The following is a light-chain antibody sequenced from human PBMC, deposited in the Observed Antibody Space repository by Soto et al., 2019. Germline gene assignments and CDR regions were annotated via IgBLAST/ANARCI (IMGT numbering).Light chain of an antibody. V-gene: IGKV1-9*01. J-gene: IGKJ4*01. CDR1: QGISSN. CDR3: QQLNGYFFT. CDR2: AAS. Sequence: IQLTQSPSSLSASVGDRVTITCRASQGISSNLAWYQQKPGKAPNLLIYAASTLQSGVPSRFSGSGSGTDFTLTISSLQPEAFATYFCQQLNGYFFTFGGGTKVEIK.